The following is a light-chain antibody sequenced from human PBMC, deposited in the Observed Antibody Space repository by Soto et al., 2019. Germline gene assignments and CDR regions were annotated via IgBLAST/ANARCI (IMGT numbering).Light chain of an antibody. J-gene: IGKJ1*01. CDR2: GSY. Sequence: DVQMTPSPSSLSASVGDRVSITCRASQSITTYLNWYQQKPGKDPKLLIFGSYNLQSGFPPRFSGTGSGTDFTLIISSLQPEDFATYFCQQSYFIPWTFGQGTKVDLK. V-gene: IGKV1-39*01. CDR3: QQSYFIPWT. CDR1: QSITTY.